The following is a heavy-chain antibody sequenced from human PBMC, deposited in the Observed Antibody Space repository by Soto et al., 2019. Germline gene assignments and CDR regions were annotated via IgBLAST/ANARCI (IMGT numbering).Heavy chain of an antibody. CDR1: GFTFSDHY. CDR3: VRAGGDYSVDF. V-gene: IGHV3-72*01. Sequence: EVQLVESGGGLVQPGGSLRLSCAASGFTFSDHYMDWVRQAPGKGLEWAGRIRKKVNSYTTEYAASVKGRFTISRDDSKNSLYLQMNSLETGDTAVYYCVRAGGDYSVDFWGQGTLVSVSS. J-gene: IGHJ4*02. D-gene: IGHD2-21*02. CDR2: IRKKVNSYTT.